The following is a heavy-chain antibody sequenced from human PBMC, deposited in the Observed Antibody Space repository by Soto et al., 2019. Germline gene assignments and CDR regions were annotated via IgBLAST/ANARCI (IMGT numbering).Heavy chain of an antibody. Sequence: SVKVSCKASGGTFSSYAISWVRQAPGQGLEWMGGIIPIFGTANYAQKFQGRVTITADESTSTAYMELSSLRSEDTAVYYCARDPHYDYVWGSYRYSVLDIWGQGTMVTVSS. V-gene: IGHV1-69*13. J-gene: IGHJ3*02. D-gene: IGHD3-16*02. CDR1: GGTFSSYA. CDR2: IIPIFGTA. CDR3: ARDPHYDYVWGSYRYSVLDI.